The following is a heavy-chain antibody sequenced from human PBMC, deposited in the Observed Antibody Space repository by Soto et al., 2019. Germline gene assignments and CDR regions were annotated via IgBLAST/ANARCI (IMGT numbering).Heavy chain of an antibody. J-gene: IGHJ4*02. V-gene: IGHV3-30*18. CDR2: ISDDGDKR. D-gene: IGHD1-26*01. CDR3: AKARVRIVGANSFDY. CDR1: GFTCSNYG. Sequence: GGSLRLSCVGSGFTCSNYGMHWVRQPPGKGLEWVALISDDGDKRYYADSVRGRLIISRDNSKDTLYLQMNSLGPDDTAVYFCAKARVRIVGANSFDYWGQGAPVTVSS.